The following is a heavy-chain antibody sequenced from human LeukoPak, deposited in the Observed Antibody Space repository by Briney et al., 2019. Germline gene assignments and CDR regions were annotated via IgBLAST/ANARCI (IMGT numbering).Heavy chain of an antibody. V-gene: IGHV1-69*05. J-gene: IGHJ3*01. CDR1: GGSFSNDA. D-gene: IGHD2-2*01. Sequence: SVKVSCKPSGGSFSNDAISWVRQAPGQGLEWMGQIIPIYGATNYAQKFEDRVTTSMDESPDTANMELSSLRSDDTAVYYCAREARYCEHTSCYPAFGLWGQGTPVTVSS. CDR2: IIPIYGAT. CDR3: AREARYCEHTSCYPAFGL.